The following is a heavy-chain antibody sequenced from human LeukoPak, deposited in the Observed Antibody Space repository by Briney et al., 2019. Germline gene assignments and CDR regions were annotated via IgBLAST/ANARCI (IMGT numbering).Heavy chain of an antibody. V-gene: IGHV5-51*01. Sequence: RESLKISCKGSGFSFGTYWIGWVRPMPGEGLEWMGIIYTGDSDTRYSPSFQGQVTISVDKSINTAYLQWSSLKASDTAMYYCARQAQLASFDCWGQGTLVTVSS. CDR1: GFSFGTYW. CDR2: IYTGDSDT. CDR3: ARQAQLASFDC. J-gene: IGHJ4*02. D-gene: IGHD3-3*02.